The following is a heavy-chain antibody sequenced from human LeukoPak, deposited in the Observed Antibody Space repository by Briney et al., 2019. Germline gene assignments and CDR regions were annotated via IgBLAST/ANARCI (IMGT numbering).Heavy chain of an antibody. CDR1: GGSISIYY. D-gene: IGHD5-12*01. V-gene: IGHV4-59*01. CDR2: IYYSGST. J-gene: IGHJ4*02. Sequence: SETLSLTCTVSGGSISIYYWSWIRQPPGKGLEWIGNIYYSGSTNYKPSLKGRVTISLNTSKNQFSLKLSSVTAADTAVYYCAREAHSRHGGYGHYFDYWGQGSLVTVSS. CDR3: AREAHSRHGGYGHYFDY.